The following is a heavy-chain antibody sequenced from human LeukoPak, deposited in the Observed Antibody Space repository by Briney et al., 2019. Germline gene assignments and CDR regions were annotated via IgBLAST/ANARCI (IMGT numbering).Heavy chain of an antibody. Sequence: PSQTLSLTCTVSGGSISSGSYYWSWIRQPAGKGLEWIGRIYTSGSTNYNPSLKSRVTISVDTSKNQFSLKLSSVTAADTAVYYCARQGDFSDARDGMDVWGQGTTVTVSS. J-gene: IGHJ6*02. CDR2: IYTSGST. D-gene: IGHD4-17*01. V-gene: IGHV4-61*02. CDR1: GGSISSGSYY. CDR3: ARQGDFSDARDGMDV.